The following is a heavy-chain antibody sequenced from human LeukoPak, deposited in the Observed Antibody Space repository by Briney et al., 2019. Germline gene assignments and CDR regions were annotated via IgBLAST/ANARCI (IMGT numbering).Heavy chain of an antibody. J-gene: IGHJ6*03. V-gene: IGHV3-48*01. CDR2: ISSSSSTI. D-gene: IGHD3-10*01. Sequence: PGGSLRLSCAASGFSFSSYSMNWARQSPGKGLEWDSYISSSSSTIYYADSVKGRFTISRDNAKNSLYLQMNSLRAEDTAVYYCARVSVWFGEADYYYMDVWGKGTTVTVSS. CDR3: ARVSVWFGEADYYYMDV. CDR1: GFSFSSYS.